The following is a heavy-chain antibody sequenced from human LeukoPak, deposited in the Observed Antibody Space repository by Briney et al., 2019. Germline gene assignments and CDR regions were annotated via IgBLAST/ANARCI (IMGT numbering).Heavy chain of an antibody. CDR1: GGTFSSYA. J-gene: IGHJ6*02. CDR2: IIPILGTA. Sequence: ASVKVSCKASGGTFSSYAISWVRQAPGQGLEWMGRIIPILGTANYAQKFQGRVTITADKSTSTAYMELSSLRSEDTAVYYCARWGLLWFGELEGDYYYGMDVWGQGTTVTVSS. D-gene: IGHD3-10*01. V-gene: IGHV1-69*04. CDR3: ARWGLLWFGELEGDYYYGMDV.